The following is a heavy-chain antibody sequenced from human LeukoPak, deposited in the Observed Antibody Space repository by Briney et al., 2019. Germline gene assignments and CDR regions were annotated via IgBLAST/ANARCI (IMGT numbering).Heavy chain of an antibody. D-gene: IGHD2-21*01. J-gene: IGHJ5*02. V-gene: IGHV3-23*01. CDR1: GFTFRSYA. CDR3: AKDPYRVIVATGNYLDP. CDR2: IDSTGDYT. Sequence: GGSLRLSCAASGFTFRSYAMSWVRQAPGKGLDWVSAIDSTGDYTYHADSVKGRFTISRDNSKNTLYLQMDSLRGEDTAVYYCAKDPYRVIVATGNYLDPWGQGTLVTVSS.